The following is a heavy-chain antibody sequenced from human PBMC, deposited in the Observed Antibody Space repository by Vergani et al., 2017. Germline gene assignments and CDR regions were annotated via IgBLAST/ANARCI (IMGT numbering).Heavy chain of an antibody. V-gene: IGHV1-69*06. CDR1: GGTFSSYA. Sequence: QVQLVQSGAEVKKPGSSVKVSCKASGGTFSSYAISWVRQAPGQGLEWMGGIIPIFGTANYAQKFQGRVTITADKSTSTAYMELSSLRSEDTAVYYCAGXQKYCSGGSCYPAGFDPWGQGTLVTVSS. CDR3: AGXQKYCSGGSCYPAGFDP. D-gene: IGHD2-15*01. CDR2: IIPIFGTA. J-gene: IGHJ5*02.